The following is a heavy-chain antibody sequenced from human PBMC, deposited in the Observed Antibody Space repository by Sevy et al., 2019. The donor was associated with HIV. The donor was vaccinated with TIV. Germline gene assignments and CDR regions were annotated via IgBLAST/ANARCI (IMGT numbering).Heavy chain of an antibody. CDR3: ARQKRYYYDSSGSYAFDI. CDR2: IYYSGST. D-gene: IGHD3-22*01. Sequence: SETLSLTCTVSGGSISSSSYYWGWIRQPPGKGLEWIGSIYYSGSTYYNPSLKGRVTLSVETSMNNFSLRLSSVTAADTAVYYCARQKRYYYDSSGSYAFDIWGQGTMVTVSS. V-gene: IGHV4-39*01. CDR1: GGSISSSSYY. J-gene: IGHJ3*02.